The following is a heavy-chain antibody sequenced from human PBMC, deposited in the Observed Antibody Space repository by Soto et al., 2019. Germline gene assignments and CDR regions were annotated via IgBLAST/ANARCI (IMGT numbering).Heavy chain of an antibody. CDR1: GFPFWHYG. J-gene: IGHJ6*02. D-gene: IGHD6-19*01. CDR2: IWSDGNKE. V-gene: IGHV3-33*01. Sequence: QVQLVESGGGVVQPGRSLRLSCVGSGFPFWHYGMHWVRQAPGKGLEWVAVIWSDGNKESYADSVKGRFAISRDNLKDMLYLEMISLRVEDTAVYFCARDRNGGWFHMDVWGQGTTVSVSS. CDR3: ARDRNGGWFHMDV.